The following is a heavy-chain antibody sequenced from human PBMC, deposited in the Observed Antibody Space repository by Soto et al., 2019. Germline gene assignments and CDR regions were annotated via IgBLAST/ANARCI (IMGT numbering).Heavy chain of an antibody. CDR2: IIPIFGTA. Sequence: QVQLVQSGAEVKKPGSSVKVSCKASGGTFSSYAISWVRQAPGQGLEWMGGIIPIFGTANYAQTFQGRVTITADETTSTAYMELSSLRSEDTAVYYCAAEVLRYFDWSNYYYYYGMDVWGQGTTVTVSS. CDR1: GGTFSSYA. V-gene: IGHV1-69*01. D-gene: IGHD3-9*01. J-gene: IGHJ6*02. CDR3: AAEVLRYFDWSNYYYYYGMDV.